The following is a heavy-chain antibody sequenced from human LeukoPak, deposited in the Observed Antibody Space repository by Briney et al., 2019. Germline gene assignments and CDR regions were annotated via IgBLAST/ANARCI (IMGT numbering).Heavy chain of an antibody. CDR3: AKEDGGSKWYLFDY. Sequence: PGGSLRLSCVASGFTFSSYAMSWVRQAPGKGLEWVSAIGSGGKTYYADSVKGRFTISRDDSKNTVYLQVNGLRAEDTAVYNCAKEDGGSKWYLFDYWGRGTLVTVSS. CDR1: GFTFSSYA. V-gene: IGHV3-23*01. D-gene: IGHD6-13*01. J-gene: IGHJ4*02. CDR2: IGSGGKT.